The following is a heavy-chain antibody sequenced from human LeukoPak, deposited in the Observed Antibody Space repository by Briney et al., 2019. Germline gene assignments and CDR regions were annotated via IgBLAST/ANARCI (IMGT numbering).Heavy chain of an antibody. CDR2: IYHSGST. CDR1: GFTFGDYS. V-gene: IGHV4-38-2*02. J-gene: IGHJ6*03. CDR3: AGTSGYDYYYYYMDV. D-gene: IGHD5-12*01. Sequence: GSLRLSCTASGFTFGDYSMNWIRQPPGKGLEWIGSIYHSGSTYYNPSLKSRVTISVDTSKNQFSLKLSSVTAADTAVYYCAGTSGYDYYYYYMDVWGKGTTVTISS.